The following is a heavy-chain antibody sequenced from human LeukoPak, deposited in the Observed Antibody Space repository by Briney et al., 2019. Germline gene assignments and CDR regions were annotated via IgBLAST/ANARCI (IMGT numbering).Heavy chain of an antibody. V-gene: IGHV3-23*01. Sequence: GGSLRLSCAASGFTFSSCAMTWVRQAPGKGLEWVSATRGSGGSTYYTDSVKGRFTISRDSSKNTLYLQMNSLRAEDTAVYYCAKGDIGGSIYYYMDVWGKGTTVTVSS. CDR1: GFTFSSCA. J-gene: IGHJ6*03. CDR3: AKGDIGGSIYYYMDV. D-gene: IGHD1-26*01. CDR2: TRGSGGST.